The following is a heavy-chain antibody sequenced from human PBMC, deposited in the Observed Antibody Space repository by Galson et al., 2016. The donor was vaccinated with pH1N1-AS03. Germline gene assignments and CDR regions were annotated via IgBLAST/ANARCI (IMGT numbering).Heavy chain of an antibody. J-gene: IGHJ5*02. CDR1: GDSISSGSLY. Sequence: ETLSLTCTVSGDSISSGSLYWGWIRQPPGKGLEWIGSIYYSGGSTYSNPSLKSRLSMSVDTSRNQFSLRLILVTAADTAVYYFARRRGELLGYNWFDPWGQGTLVTVSS. CDR3: ARRRGELLGYNWFDP. D-gene: IGHD1-7*01. CDR2: IYYSGGST. V-gene: IGHV4-39*01.